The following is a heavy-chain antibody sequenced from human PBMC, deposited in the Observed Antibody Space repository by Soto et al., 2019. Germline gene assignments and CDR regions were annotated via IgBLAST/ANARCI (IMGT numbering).Heavy chain of an antibody. J-gene: IGHJ4*02. CDR1: GGTSSSYA. D-gene: IGHD6-13*01. CDR3: RAEAAAGTTYYFDY. Sequence: SLKVSCNASGGTSSSYAISWVLQAPGQGLEWMGGIIPIFGTANYAQKFQGRVTITADESTSTAYMELSSLRSEDTAVYYCRAEAAAGTTYYFDYWGQGTLVTVSS. V-gene: IGHV1-69*13. CDR2: IIPIFGTA.